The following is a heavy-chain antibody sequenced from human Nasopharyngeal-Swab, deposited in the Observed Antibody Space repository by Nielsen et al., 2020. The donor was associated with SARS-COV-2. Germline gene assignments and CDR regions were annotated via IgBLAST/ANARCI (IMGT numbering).Heavy chain of an antibody. Sequence: WVRQAPGQGLEWMGWVNPNSGNTGYAQKFQGRVTMTRNTSISTAYMELSSLRSEDTAVYYCARGVTGTVVVPAATDGGGGDDAFDIWGQGTMVTVSS. CDR3: ARGVTGTVVVPAATDGGGGDDAFDI. CDR2: VNPNSGNT. D-gene: IGHD2-2*01. V-gene: IGHV1-8*01. J-gene: IGHJ3*02.